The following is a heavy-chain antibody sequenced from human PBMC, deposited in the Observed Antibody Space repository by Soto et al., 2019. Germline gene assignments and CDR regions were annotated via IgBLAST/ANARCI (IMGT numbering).Heavy chain of an antibody. CDR3: ASDYYGSGSYYFH. D-gene: IGHD3-10*01. V-gene: IGHV1-8*01. J-gene: IGHJ4*02. CDR2: MNPNSGNT. CDR1: GYTFTSYD. Sequence: ASVKVSCQASGYTFTSYDINWVRQATGQGLEWMGWMNPNSGNTGYAQKFQGRVTMTRNTSISTAYMELSSLRSEDTAVYYCASDYYGSGSYYFHWGQGTLVTVAS.